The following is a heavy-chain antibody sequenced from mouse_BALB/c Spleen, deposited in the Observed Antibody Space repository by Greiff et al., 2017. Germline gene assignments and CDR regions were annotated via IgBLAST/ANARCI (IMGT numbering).Heavy chain of an antibody. Sequence: EVHLVESGGGLVKPGGSLKLSCAASGFTFSSYAMSWVRQSPEKRLEWVAEISSGGSYTYYPDTVTGRFTISRDNAKNTLYLEMSSLRSEDTAMYYCAREGQDYAMDYWGQGTSVTVSS. V-gene: IGHV5-9-4*01. CDR2: ISSGGSYT. J-gene: IGHJ4*01. CDR1: GFTFSSYA. CDR3: AREGQDYAMDY.